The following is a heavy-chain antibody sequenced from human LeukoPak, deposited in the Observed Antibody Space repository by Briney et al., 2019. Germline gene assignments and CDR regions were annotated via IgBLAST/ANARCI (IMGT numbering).Heavy chain of an antibody. V-gene: IGHV3-23*01. CDR2: ISSSADST. J-gene: IGHJ4*02. CDR1: GFTFSSYA. Sequence: TGGSLRLSCEASGFTFSSYAMSWVRQAPGKGLAWVSAISSSADSTYYADSVKGRFTISRDNSKNTLYLQMNNLRAEDTAVYYCAKPLEKYTYGGNFDYWGQGILVTVSS. D-gene: IGHD4-23*01. CDR3: AKPLEKYTYGGNFDY.